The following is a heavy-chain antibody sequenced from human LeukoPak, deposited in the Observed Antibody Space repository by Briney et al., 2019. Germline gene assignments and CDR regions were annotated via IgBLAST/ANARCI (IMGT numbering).Heavy chain of an antibody. CDR1: GFTFNSYA. CDR3: ATLDSVVVVAAPGAFDI. Sequence: GGSLRLSCAASGFTFNSYAMSWVRQAPGKGLEWVASISGHGGTTYYAESVKGRFTISRDNSKNTLYLQMNSLRAEDTAVYYCATLDSVVVVAAPGAFDIWGQGTMVTVSS. CDR2: ISGHGGTT. V-gene: IGHV3-23*01. D-gene: IGHD2-15*01. J-gene: IGHJ3*02.